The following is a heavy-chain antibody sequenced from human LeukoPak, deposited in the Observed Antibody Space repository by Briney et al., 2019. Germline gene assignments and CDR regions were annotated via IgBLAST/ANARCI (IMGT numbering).Heavy chain of an antibody. CDR3: ARDYYDFWSGYSVNDAFDI. D-gene: IGHD3-3*01. V-gene: IGHV4-59*01. CDR2: IYYSGST. CDR1: GGSLSSYY. J-gene: IGHJ3*02. Sequence: SETLSLTCTVSGGSLSSYYWSWIRQPPGKGLEWIGYIYYSGSTNYNPSLKSRVTISVDTSKNQFSLKLSSVTAADTAVYYCARDYYDFWSGYSVNDAFDIWGQGTMVTVSS.